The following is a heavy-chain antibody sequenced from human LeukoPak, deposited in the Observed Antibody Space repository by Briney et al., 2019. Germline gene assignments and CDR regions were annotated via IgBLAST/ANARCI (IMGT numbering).Heavy chain of an antibody. CDR1: GFTVNRNV. CDR2: IYSDDRA. CDR3: ARDLAGFEEPRYYYYMDV. J-gene: IGHJ6*03. Sequence: GGSLRLSCVASGFTVNRNVMSWVRLAPGKGLEWVSLIYSDDRAFYADSVKGRFTISRNKSKNTLFLQMSSLKPEDTAIYYCARDLAGFEEPRYYYYMDVWGKGTTVAVSS. V-gene: IGHV3-66*02. D-gene: IGHD1-14*01.